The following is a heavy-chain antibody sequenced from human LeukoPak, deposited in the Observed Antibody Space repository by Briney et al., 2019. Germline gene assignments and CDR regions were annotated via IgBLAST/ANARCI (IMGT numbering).Heavy chain of an antibody. CDR1: GYSIIRGYY. CDR2: IYHIGST. D-gene: IGHD3-10*01. J-gene: IGHJ4*02. CDR3: ARAGWIITSGIDY. Sequence: SETLSLTCGVSGYSIIRGYYWAWIRQPPGKGLEWIGTIYHIGSTYYTPSLGSRVTISVDTSKNEFSLNLKSVTAADTAVYYCARAGWIITSGIDYWGQGALVTVSS. V-gene: IGHV4-38-2*01.